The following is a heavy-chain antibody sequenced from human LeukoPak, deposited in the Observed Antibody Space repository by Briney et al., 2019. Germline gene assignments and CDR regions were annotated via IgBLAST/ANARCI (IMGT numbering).Heavy chain of an antibody. CDR3: ASGRGAAGISY. CDR1: GFTFNNYA. V-gene: IGHV3-48*04. Sequence: PGGSLRLSCAASGFTFNNYAMNWVRQAPGKGLEWVSYISSSGSTIYYADSVKGRFTISRDNAKNSLYLQMNSLRAEDTAVYYCASGRGAAGISYWGQGTLVTVSS. CDR2: ISSSGSTI. D-gene: IGHD6-13*01. J-gene: IGHJ4*02.